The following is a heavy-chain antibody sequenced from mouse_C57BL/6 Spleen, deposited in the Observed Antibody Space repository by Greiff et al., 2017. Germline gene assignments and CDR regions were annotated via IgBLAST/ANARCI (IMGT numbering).Heavy chain of an antibody. V-gene: IGHV5-6*01. CDR1: GFTFSSYG. CDR3: ASHEGAGAFDY. Sequence: EVKLMESGGDLVKPGGSLKLSCAASGFTFSSYGMSWVRQTPDKRLEWVATISSGGSYTYYPDSVKGRFTISRDNAKNTLYLHMSSLKSEDTAMNSWASHEGAGAFDYWGQGTTLTVSS. J-gene: IGHJ2*01. CDR2: ISSGGSYT. D-gene: IGHD3-3*01.